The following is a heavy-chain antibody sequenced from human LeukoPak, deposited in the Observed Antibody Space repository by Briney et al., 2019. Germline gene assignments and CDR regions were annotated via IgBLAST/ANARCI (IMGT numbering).Heavy chain of an antibody. Sequence: PGGSLRLSCAASGFALSSHWMTWVRQVPGRGPEWVANVNRDGSETYYLDSVKGRFTISKDNAKNSLYLQMNSLRAEDTALYLCARNNGMDVWGQGTTVIVSS. V-gene: IGHV3-7*03. CDR2: VNRDGSET. CDR3: ARNNGMDV. CDR1: GFALSSHW. J-gene: IGHJ6*02.